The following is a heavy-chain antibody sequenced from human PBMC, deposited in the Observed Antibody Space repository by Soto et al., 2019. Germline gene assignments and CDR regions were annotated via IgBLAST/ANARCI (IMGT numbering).Heavy chain of an antibody. CDR2: INAGNGNT. J-gene: IGHJ4*02. CDR3: ARGGTQNPYYYDSSGYPPFDY. Sequence: GGSVKVSCKASGYTFTIYAMHGVVQSPLQRLEGMAWINAGNGNTKYSQKFQGRVTITRDTSASTAYMELSSLRSEDTAVYYCARGGTQNPYYYDSSGYPPFDYWGQGTLVTV. CDR1: GYTFTIYA. V-gene: IGHV1-3*01. D-gene: IGHD3-22*01.